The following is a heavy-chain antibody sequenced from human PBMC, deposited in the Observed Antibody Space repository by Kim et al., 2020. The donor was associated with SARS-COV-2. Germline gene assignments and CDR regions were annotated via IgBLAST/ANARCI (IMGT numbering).Heavy chain of an antibody. V-gene: IGHV4-39*01. D-gene: IGHD5-18*01. Sequence: SETLSLTCTVSGGSISSSSYYWGWIRQPPGKGLEWIGSIYYSGSTYYNPSLKSRVTISVDTSKNQFSLKLSSVTAADTAVYYCARANTAMALRVAFDIWGQGTMVTVSS. CDR1: GGSISSSSYY. J-gene: IGHJ3*02. CDR2: IYYSGST. CDR3: ARANTAMALRVAFDI.